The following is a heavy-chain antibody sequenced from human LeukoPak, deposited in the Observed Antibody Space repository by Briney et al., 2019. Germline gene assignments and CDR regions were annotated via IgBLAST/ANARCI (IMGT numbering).Heavy chain of an antibody. J-gene: IGHJ4*02. Sequence: GGSLRLSCAAPGFTLSSHWMSWVRLAPAAGREWAANEKKDVSEKYYLDAVTGRFTISRDNAKTSLYLQMNGLRAEDTAVYYCARDLSGIAGYTYGRGIDYWGQGALVTVSS. CDR3: ARDLSGIAGYTYGRGIDY. D-gene: IGHD5-18*01. CDR2: EKKDVSEK. V-gene: IGHV3-7*01. CDR1: GFTLSSHW.